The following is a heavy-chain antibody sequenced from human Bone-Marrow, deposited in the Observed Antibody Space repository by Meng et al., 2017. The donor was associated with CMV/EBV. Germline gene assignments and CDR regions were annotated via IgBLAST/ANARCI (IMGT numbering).Heavy chain of an antibody. J-gene: IGHJ4*02. Sequence: SETLSLTCTVSGGSISSSSYYWGWIRQPPGKGLEWIGSIYYSGSTYYNPSLKSRVTISVDTSKKQFSLKLSSVTAADTAVYYCARHYYDSSGYYDKGFDYWGQGTLVTVSS. CDR3: ARHYYDSSGYYDKGFDY. CDR2: IYYSGST. V-gene: IGHV4-39*01. CDR1: GGSISSSSYY. D-gene: IGHD3-22*01.